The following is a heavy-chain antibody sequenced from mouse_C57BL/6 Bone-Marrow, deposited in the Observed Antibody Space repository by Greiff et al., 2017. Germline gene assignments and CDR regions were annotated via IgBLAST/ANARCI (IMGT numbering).Heavy chain of an antibody. CDR2: ISSGSSTI. V-gene: IGHV5-17*01. D-gene: IGHD1-1*01. J-gene: IGHJ3*01. Sequence: EVMLVESGGGLVKPGGSLKLSCAASGFTFSDYGMHWVRQAPEKGLEWVAYISSGSSTIYYADTVKGRFTISRDNAKNTLFLQMTSLRSEDTVMYYCARKGYGSSSLFAYWGQGTLVTVSA. CDR1: GFTFSDYG. CDR3: ARKGYGSSSLFAY.